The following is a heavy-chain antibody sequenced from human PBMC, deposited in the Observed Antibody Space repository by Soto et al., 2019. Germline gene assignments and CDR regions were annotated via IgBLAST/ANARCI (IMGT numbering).Heavy chain of an antibody. CDR2: IYYSGYT. V-gene: IGHV4-30-4*01. CDR1: GGSISSGDYY. Sequence: QVQLQESGPGLVKPSQTLSLTCTVSGGSISSGDYYWSWIRQPPGKGLEWIGYIYYSGYTYYNPSLKSRVTISVDTSKNQFSLKLSSVTAADTAVYFCARGDVEMGNAFDIWGQGTMVTVSS. J-gene: IGHJ3*02. D-gene: IGHD7-27*01. CDR3: ARGDVEMGNAFDI.